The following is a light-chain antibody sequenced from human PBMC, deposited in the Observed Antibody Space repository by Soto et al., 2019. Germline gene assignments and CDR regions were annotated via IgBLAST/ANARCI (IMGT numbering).Light chain of an antibody. CDR1: QDISIY. V-gene: IGKV1-17*03. CDR2: AAS. J-gene: IGKJ2*01. CDR3: LQHSSFPRT. Sequence: DIQMTQSPSAMSASVGDRVTITCRASQDISIYLAWFQQKPGEVPKRLIYAASSLQRGVPSRFSGTGSGTEFTLTISSLQPEDVATYYCLQHSSFPRTFGQGTKLEVK.